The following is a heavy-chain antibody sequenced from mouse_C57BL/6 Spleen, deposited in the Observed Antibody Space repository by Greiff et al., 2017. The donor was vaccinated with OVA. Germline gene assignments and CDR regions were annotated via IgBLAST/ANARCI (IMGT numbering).Heavy chain of an antibody. CDR3: AREGYYGSSSWFAY. CDR1: GYAFSSSW. D-gene: IGHD1-1*01. V-gene: IGHV1-82*01. CDR2: IYPGDGDT. J-gene: IGHJ3*01. Sequence: QVQLQQSGPELVKPGASVKISCKASGYAFSSSWMNWVKQRPGQGLEWIGRIYPGDGDTNYNGKFKGKATLTADKSSSTAYMQLSSLTSEDSAVYFCAREGYYGSSSWFAYWGQGTLVTVSA.